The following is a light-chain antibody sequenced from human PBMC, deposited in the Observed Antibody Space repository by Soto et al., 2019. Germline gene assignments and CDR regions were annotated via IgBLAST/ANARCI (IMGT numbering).Light chain of an antibody. CDR1: QSISSW. Sequence: DIQMTQSPSTLSASVGDRVTITCRASQSISSWLAWYQQKPGEAPRLLIYDASWLEGGVASRFSGSGSGTKFTLTISSLQPDDFATNSCKQYNSYQLAFGGGTKVDIK. J-gene: IGKJ4*01. CDR2: DAS. V-gene: IGKV1-5*01. CDR3: KQYNSYQLA.